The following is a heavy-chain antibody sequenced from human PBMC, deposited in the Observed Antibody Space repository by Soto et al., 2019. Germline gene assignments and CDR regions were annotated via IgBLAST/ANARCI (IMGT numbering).Heavy chain of an antibody. J-gene: IGHJ4*02. CDR2: ISSSSSTI. D-gene: IGHD5-12*01. CDR3: ARATLNEWLRVRSLYDY. CDR1: GFTFSSYS. Sequence: GGSLRLSCAASGFTFSSYSMNWVRQAPGKGLEWVSYISSSSSTIYYADSVKGRFTISRDNAKNSLYLQMNSLRAEDTAVYYCARATLNEWLRVRSLYDYWGQGTLVTVSS. V-gene: IGHV3-48*01.